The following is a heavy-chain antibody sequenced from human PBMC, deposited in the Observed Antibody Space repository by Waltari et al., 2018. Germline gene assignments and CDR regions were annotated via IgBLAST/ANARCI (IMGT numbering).Heavy chain of an antibody. CDR1: GFSLSTSAVG. Sequence: QITLKESGPTLVKPTQTLTLTCSFSGFSLSTSAVGVGWIRQPPGKALEWLAVIYWNDDYRYNPSLNTRRTITKDNSKNQVVLTMTNMDPVDTATYYCAHHRGGGNSAVLDYWGQGTLVTVSS. CDR2: IYWNDDY. D-gene: IGHD2-21*02. V-gene: IGHV2-5*01. J-gene: IGHJ4*02. CDR3: AHHRGGGNSAVLDY.